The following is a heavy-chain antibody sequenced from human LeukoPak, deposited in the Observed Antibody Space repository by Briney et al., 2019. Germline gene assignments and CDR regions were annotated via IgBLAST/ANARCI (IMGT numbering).Heavy chain of an antibody. CDR2: ISYDGSNK. CDR1: GFIFSSYA. Sequence: GRSLRLSCAASGFIFSSYAMHWVRQAPGKGLEWVAVISYDGSNKYYADSVKGRFTISRDNSKNTLYLQMNSLRAEDTAVYSCTRDMTPHDYFLYYYYGMDVWGQGTTVTVSS. J-gene: IGHJ6*02. V-gene: IGHV3-30*04. CDR3: TRDMTPHDYFLYYYYGMDV. D-gene: IGHD2/OR15-2a*01.